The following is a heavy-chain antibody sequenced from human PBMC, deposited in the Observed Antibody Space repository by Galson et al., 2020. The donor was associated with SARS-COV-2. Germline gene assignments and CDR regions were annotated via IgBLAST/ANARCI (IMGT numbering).Heavy chain of an antibody. Sequence: SETLSLTCAVYGGSFSGYYWSWIRQPPGKGLEWIGEINHSRSTNYNPSLKSRVTIPVDTSKNQFSLKLSSVTAADTAVYYCARGGRSQTIFGVVTLRGYFDYWGQGTLVTVSS. J-gene: IGHJ4*02. CDR2: INHSRST. V-gene: IGHV4-34*01. D-gene: IGHD3-3*01. CDR1: GGSFSGYY. CDR3: ARGGRSQTIFGVVTLRGYFDY.